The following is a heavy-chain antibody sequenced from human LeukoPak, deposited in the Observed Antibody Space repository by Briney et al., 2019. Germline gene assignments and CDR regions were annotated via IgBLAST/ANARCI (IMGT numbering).Heavy chain of an antibody. J-gene: IGHJ4*02. V-gene: IGHV4-34*01. CDR2: INHSGST. D-gene: IGHD3-22*01. CDR3: ATLGEYYDSSGYYYN. Sequence: SETLSLTCAVYGGSFSGYYWSWIRQPPGKGLEWIGEINHSGSTNYNPSLKSRVTISVDSSKNQFSLKLTSVTAADTAVYYCATLGEYYDSSGYYYNWGQGTLVTVSS. CDR1: GGSFSGYY.